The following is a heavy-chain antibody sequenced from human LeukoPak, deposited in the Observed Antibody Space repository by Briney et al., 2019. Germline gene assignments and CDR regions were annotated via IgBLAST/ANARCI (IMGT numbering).Heavy chain of an antibody. V-gene: IGHV3-48*01. CDR2: ISSSSNVI. Sequence: GGSLRLSCAASEFIVSINYMTWVRQAPGKGLEWVSYISSSSNVIYYTESVKGRFTISRDNAKNLVYLQLNGLRPEDTAIYYCARGDPIYDFWSGGDYWGQGSLVTVSS. J-gene: IGHJ4*02. CDR1: EFIVSINY. CDR3: ARGDPIYDFWSGGDY. D-gene: IGHD3-3*01.